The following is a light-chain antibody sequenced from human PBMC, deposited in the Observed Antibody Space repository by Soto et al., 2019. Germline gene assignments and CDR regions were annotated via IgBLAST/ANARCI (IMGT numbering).Light chain of an antibody. CDR3: QRYYNAPFT. CDR2: AAS. CDR1: QGIKNY. V-gene: IGKV1-27*01. J-gene: IGKJ4*01. Sequence: DIPVTQDPSSLSASVGDRVTITCRASQGIKNYLAWYQQKPGETPKLLIYAASTLESGIPPRFSGSGSGTDFTLTINNLQPEDVATYYCQRYYNAPFTFGGGTKVEIK.